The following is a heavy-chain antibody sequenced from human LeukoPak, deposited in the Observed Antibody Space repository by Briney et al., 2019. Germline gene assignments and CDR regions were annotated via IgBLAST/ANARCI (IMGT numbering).Heavy chain of an antibody. V-gene: IGHV3-23*01. CDR1: GFAFSRFA. J-gene: IGHJ4*02. Sequence: HPGGSLSLTCSASGFAFSRFAMTWVRHLPGKGLDWVSTISGNGHQTYYGDSVKGRFSVSRDNSKNILYLQMDSLRADDSALYYCAKDANYYDSSGFFIPFDYWGQGNLVTVSS. D-gene: IGHD3-22*01. CDR3: AKDANYYDSSGFFIPFDY. CDR2: ISGNGHQT.